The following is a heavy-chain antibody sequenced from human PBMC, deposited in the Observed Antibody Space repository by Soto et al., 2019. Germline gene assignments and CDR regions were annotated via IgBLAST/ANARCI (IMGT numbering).Heavy chain of an antibody. Sequence: GGSLRLSCAASGFTFSSYGMHWVRQAPGKGLEWVAVIWYDGSNKYYADSVKGRLTISRDNSKNTLYLQMNSLRAEDTAVYYCARDPATSFVYYGMDVWGQGTTVTVSS. CDR1: GFTFSSYG. J-gene: IGHJ6*02. D-gene: IGHD6-25*01. V-gene: IGHV3-33*01. CDR2: IWYDGSNK. CDR3: ARDPATSFVYYGMDV.